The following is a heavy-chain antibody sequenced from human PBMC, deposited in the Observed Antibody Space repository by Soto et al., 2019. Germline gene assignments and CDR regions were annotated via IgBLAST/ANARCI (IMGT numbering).Heavy chain of an antibody. CDR1: GGSFSGYY. CDR3: ASWYSGTWSNFDY. J-gene: IGHJ4*02. D-gene: IGHD6-13*01. CDR2: INHSGST. Sequence: SETLSLTCAVYGGSFSGYYWSWIRQPPGKGLEWIGEINHSGSTNYNPSLKSRVTISVDTSKNQFSLKLSSVTAADTAVYYCASWYSGTWSNFDYWGQGILVTVSS. V-gene: IGHV4-34*01.